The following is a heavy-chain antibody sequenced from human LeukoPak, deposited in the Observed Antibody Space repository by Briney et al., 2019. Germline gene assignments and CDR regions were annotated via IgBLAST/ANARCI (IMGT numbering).Heavy chain of an antibody. CDR3: AKDRQYDFWSGSLLDV. J-gene: IGHJ6*02. V-gene: IGHV3-23*01. CDR2: LSGSGGST. CDR1: GFNFASHA. D-gene: IGHD3-3*01. Sequence: GGSLRLSCAASGFNFASHAMSWVRQAPAKGLEWVSALSGSGGSTYYADSAKGRFTISRDNSKNTLYLQMNSLRAEDTAIYYCAKDRQYDFWSGSLLDVWGQGTTVTVSS.